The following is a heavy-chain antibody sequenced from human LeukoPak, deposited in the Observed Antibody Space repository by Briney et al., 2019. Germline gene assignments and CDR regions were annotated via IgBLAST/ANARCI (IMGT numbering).Heavy chain of an antibody. CDR2: IYHSGST. Sequence: PSETLSLTCTFPGYSISSGYYWGWIRQPPGKGLEWIGSIYHSGSTYYNPYLKSRVTISVDTSKNQFSLKLSSVTAADTAVYYCARGTVFSGAFDIWGQGTMVTVSS. J-gene: IGHJ3*02. V-gene: IGHV4-38-2*02. CDR3: ARGTVFSGAFDI. CDR1: GYSISSGYY. D-gene: IGHD1-1*01.